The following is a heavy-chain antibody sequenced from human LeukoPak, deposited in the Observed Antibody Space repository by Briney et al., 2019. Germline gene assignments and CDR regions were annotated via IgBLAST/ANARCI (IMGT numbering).Heavy chain of an antibody. D-gene: IGHD3-10*01. V-gene: IGHV1-69*06. CDR1: GGTFSSYA. CDR3: AREGYYGSYFHY. Sequence: ASVKVSCKASGGTFSSYAISWERQAPGQGLEWMGGIIPIFGTANYAQKFQGRVTITADKSTSTAYMELSSLRSEDTAVYYCAREGYYGSYFHYWGQGTLVTVSS. J-gene: IGHJ4*02. CDR2: IIPIFGTA.